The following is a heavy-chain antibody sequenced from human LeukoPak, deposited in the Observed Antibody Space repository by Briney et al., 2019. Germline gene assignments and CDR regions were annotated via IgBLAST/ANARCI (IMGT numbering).Heavy chain of an antibody. J-gene: IGHJ4*02. CDR2: INPNNGNT. D-gene: IGHD1-26*01. Sequence: ASVKVSCKTSGYNFRSYGSSWVRQAPGQGLEWMGWINPNNGNTNYVQKFQGRVAMTTDTSTSTAYMELRSLRYEDTAVYYCARDERVVGALDYWGQGTLVTVSA. V-gene: IGHV1-18*01. CDR1: GYNFRSYG. CDR3: ARDERVVGALDY.